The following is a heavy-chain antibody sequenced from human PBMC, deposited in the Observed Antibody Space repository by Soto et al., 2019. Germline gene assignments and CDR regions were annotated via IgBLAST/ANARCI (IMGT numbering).Heavy chain of an antibody. CDR2: IYWDDDK. V-gene: IGHV2-5*02. CDR1: GFSLSTSGVG. D-gene: IGHD3-22*01. J-gene: IGHJ4*02. CDR3: AHRPHSSSDSSGLYFDY. Sequence: QITLKESGPTLVKPTQTLTLTCTFSGFSLSTSGVGVGWIRQPPGKALEWLALIYWDDDKRYSPSLKSRLTIPKDTSKNQVVLTMTNMDPVDTATYYCAHRPHSSSDSSGLYFDYWGQGTLVTVSS.